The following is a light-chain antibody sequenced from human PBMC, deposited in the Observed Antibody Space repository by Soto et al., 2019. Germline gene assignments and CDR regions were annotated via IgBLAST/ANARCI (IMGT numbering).Light chain of an antibody. J-gene: IGKJ2*01. Sequence: EIVLTQSPGTLSLSPGERATLSCRASQSVSSSYLAWYQPKPGQAPTILIYGASSRPTGTPDRFSGSWSGTDFTLTIRRLEPEDVAVYYCQQYGSSPPLYTFGQGTKLEIK. CDR2: GAS. CDR3: QQYGSSPPLYT. CDR1: QSVSSSY. V-gene: IGKV3-20*01.